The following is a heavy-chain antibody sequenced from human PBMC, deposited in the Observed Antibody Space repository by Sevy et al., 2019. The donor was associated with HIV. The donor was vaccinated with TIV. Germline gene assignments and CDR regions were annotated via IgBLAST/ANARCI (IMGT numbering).Heavy chain of an antibody. V-gene: IGHV1-8*02. CDR3: VRNSRETGDFDY. Sequence: ASVKVSCQTSGYIFANHDINWMRQATGQGPEGLGWINHKSGNTGSPQSFQGRVTMTRATSINTAYMELSNLRSEDTAVYYCVRNSRETGDFDYWGLGTLVTVSS. CDR2: INHKSGNT. CDR1: GYIFANHD. D-gene: IGHD7-27*01. J-gene: IGHJ4*02.